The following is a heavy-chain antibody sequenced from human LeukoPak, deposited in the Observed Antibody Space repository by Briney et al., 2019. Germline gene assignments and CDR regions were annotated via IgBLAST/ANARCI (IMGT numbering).Heavy chain of an antibody. CDR1: GGTFSSYA. CDR2: IIPIFGTA. J-gene: IGHJ3*02. CDR3: AKEYSSGWYGIYAFDI. D-gene: IGHD6-19*01. Sequence: SVKVSCKASGGTFSSYAISRVRQAPGQGLEWMGGIIPIFGTANYAQKFQGRVTITTDESTSTAYMELSSLRSEDTAVYYCAKEYSSGWYGIYAFDIWGQGTMVTVSS. V-gene: IGHV1-69*05.